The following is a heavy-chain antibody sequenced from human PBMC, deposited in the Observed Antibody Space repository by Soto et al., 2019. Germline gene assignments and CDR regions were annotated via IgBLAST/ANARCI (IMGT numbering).Heavy chain of an antibody. D-gene: IGHD3-9*01. CDR3: TTGVRYDILTGVEY. Sequence: GSLRLSCAASCFTFSNAWINWVRPSPLNGLEWVGRIKSKTDGGTTDYAAPVKGRFTISRDDSKNTLYLQMNSLKTEDTAVYYCTTGVRYDILTGVEYWGQGTLVTVSS. J-gene: IGHJ4*02. V-gene: IGHV3-15*07. CDR1: CFTFSNAW. CDR2: IKSKTDGGTT.